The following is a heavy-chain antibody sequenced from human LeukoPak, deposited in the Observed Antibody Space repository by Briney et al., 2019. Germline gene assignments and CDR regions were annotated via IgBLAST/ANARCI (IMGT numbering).Heavy chain of an antibody. Sequence: GASVKVSCKASGYTFTSYGISWVRQAPGQGLEWMGWISAYNGNTNYAQKLQGRVTMTTNTSTSTAYMELRSLRSDDTAVYYCARGWDYYDSSGYYGDYWGQGTLVTVSS. CDR3: ARGWDYYDSSGYYGDY. CDR2: ISAYNGNT. D-gene: IGHD3-22*01. V-gene: IGHV1-18*01. J-gene: IGHJ4*02. CDR1: GYTFTSYG.